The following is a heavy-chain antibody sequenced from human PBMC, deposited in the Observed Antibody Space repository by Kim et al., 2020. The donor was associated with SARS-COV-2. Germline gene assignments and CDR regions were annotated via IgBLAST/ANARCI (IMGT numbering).Heavy chain of an antibody. CDR2: IYHSGST. D-gene: IGHD2-15*01. J-gene: IGHJ3*02. Sequence: SETLSLTCAVSGGSISSGGYSWSWIRQPPGKGLEWIGYIYHSGSTYYNPSLKSRVTISVDRSKNQFSLKLSSVTAADTAVYYCARDQFHRGYCSGGSCYSGSGAFDIWGQGTMVTVSS. V-gene: IGHV4-30-2*01. CDR3: ARDQFHRGYCSGGSCYSGSGAFDI. CDR1: GGSISSGGYS.